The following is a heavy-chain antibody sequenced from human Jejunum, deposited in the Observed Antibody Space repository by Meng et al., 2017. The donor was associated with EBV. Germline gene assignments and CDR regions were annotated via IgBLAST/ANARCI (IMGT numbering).Heavy chain of an antibody. CDR2: IYSNSGGT. Sequence: QGQLVQSGAEVKKPGASVKVSCKTSGYTFSDYYIHWVRQAPGQGLEWMGWIYSNSGGTSYAQKFQGWVTMTRDTSISTAYMELSRLTSDATAVYYCASDYDSSTRETTFDYWGQGTLVTVSS. V-gene: IGHV1-2*04. CDR3: ASDYDSSTRETTFDY. CDR1: GYTFSDYY. D-gene: IGHD3-22*01. J-gene: IGHJ4*02.